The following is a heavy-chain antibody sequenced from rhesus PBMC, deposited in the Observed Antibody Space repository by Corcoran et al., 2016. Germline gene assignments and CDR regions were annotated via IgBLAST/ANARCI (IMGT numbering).Heavy chain of an antibody. J-gene: IGHJ5-2*02. D-gene: IGHD3-22*01. CDR1: GASISSYW. V-gene: IGHV4-80*01. CDR2: INGNSGST. Sequence: QVQLQESGPGLVKPSETLSLTCAVSGASISSYWWSWIRQPPGKGLEWIGEINGNSGSTYYPPSLKSRVTISQDASKNQFSLKLSSVTAADTAVYYCAKDLGIGVIIKVGNSLDVWGRGVLVTVSS. CDR3: AKDLGIGVIIKVGNSLDV.